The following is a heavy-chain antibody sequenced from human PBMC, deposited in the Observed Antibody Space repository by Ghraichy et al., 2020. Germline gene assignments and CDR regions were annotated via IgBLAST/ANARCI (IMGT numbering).Heavy chain of an antibody. CDR3: ARGSYSSSSGQLDY. CDR2: ITTYNGNT. D-gene: IGHD6-6*01. V-gene: IGHV1-18*01. J-gene: IGHJ4*02. Sequence: ASVKVSCKASGYTFTSYAVSWVRQAPGQGLEWMGWITTYNGNTNYAQKFQGRVTMTTDTSTSTAYMELGSLTSDDTAVYYCARGSYSSSSGQLDYWGQGTLVTVSS. CDR1: GYTFTSYA.